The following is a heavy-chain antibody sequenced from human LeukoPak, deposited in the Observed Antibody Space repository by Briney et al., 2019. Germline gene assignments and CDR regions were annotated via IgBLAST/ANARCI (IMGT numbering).Heavy chain of an antibody. V-gene: IGHV3-9*01. CDR2: ISWNSGSI. CDR1: GFTFDDYA. J-gene: IGHJ3*02. Sequence: GRSLSLSCAASGFTFDDYAMHWVRQAPGKGLEWVSGISWNSGSIGYADSVKGRFTISRDNAKNSLYLQMNSLRAEDTALYYCAKDLNYYDSSGYPDAFDIWGQGTMVTVSS. D-gene: IGHD3-22*01. CDR3: AKDLNYYDSSGYPDAFDI.